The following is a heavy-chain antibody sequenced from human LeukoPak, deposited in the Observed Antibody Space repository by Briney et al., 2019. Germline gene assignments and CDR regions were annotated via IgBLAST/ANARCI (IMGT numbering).Heavy chain of an antibody. Sequence: PGGSLRLSCEASGFSFSSHGMHWVRQAPGKGLEWVAVVSYDGNNEDYAESGKGRFTISRDNSKNTLYLQMNSLRAEDTAVYYCARPSRGTNAFDIWGQGAMVTVSS. CDR1: GFSFSSHG. V-gene: IGHV3-30*03. J-gene: IGHJ3*02. D-gene: IGHD1/OR15-1a*01. CDR2: VSYDGNNE. CDR3: ARPSRGTNAFDI.